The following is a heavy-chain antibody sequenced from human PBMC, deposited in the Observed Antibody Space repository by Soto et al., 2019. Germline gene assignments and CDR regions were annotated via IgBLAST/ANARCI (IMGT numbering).Heavy chain of an antibody. D-gene: IGHD3-3*01. J-gene: IGHJ4*02. CDR3: AKEGGGYYDFWSGYFPATKYYFDY. CDR1: GFTFSSYA. V-gene: IGHV3-23*01. Sequence: EVQLLESGGGLVQPGGSLRLSCAASGFTFSSYAMSWVRQAPGKGLEWVSAISGSGGSTYYADSGKGRFTISRDNSKHTLYLQMNSLRAEDTAVYYCAKEGGGYYDFWSGYFPATKYYFDYWGQGTLVTVSS. CDR2: ISGSGGST.